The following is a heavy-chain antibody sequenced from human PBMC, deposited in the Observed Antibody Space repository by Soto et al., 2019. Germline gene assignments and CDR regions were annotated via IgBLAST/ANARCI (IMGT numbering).Heavy chain of an antibody. CDR1: GYTFTSYG. Sequence: QVQLVQSGAEVKKPGASVKVSCKASGYTFTSYGISWVRQAPGQGLEWMGWISPYNGKTNYAQKVQGRVTMTTDTSTSTAYMGLRSLRSDDTAVYYCARDYSSGWSTNFWGKGENWFDPWGQGTLVTVSS. CDR2: ISPYNGKT. J-gene: IGHJ5*02. CDR3: ARDYSSGWSTNFWGKGENWFDP. V-gene: IGHV1-18*01. D-gene: IGHD6-19*01.